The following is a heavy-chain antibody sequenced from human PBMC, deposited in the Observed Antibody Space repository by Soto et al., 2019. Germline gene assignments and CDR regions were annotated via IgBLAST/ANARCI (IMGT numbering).Heavy chain of an antibody. D-gene: IGHD3-9*01. CDR1: GGSFRSDDYF. V-gene: IGHV4-30-4*01. J-gene: IGHJ4*02. CDR2: ISHRGTA. CDR3: ARGHYDVLTGFYVRYFDY. Sequence: QVQLQESGPGLVKPSQTLSLSCFVSGGSFRSDDYFWSWIRQPPGKALEWMGDISHRGTAYYNPSLKSRLAMSIDTSNKQFSLRLRSVPAADTATYYCARGHYDVLTGFYVRYFDYWGRGTRVTGSS.